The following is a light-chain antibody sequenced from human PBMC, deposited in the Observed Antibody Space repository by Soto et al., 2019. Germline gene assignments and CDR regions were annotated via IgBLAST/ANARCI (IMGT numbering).Light chain of an antibody. J-gene: IGKJ1*01. V-gene: IGKV4-1*01. Sequence: DIVMTQSPDSLAVSLGERATINCKSSQRVLYSSNNKNYLAWYQQKPGQPPKLLISWASTRESGVTDRFSGSGSGTDFALTISSLQAEDVAVYYCQQYYGSPPRTFGQGTKVEI. CDR3: QQYYGSPPRT. CDR2: WAS. CDR1: QRVLYSSNNKNY.